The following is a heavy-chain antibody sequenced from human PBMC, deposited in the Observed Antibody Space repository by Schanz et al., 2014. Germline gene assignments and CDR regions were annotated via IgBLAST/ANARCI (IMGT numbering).Heavy chain of an antibody. CDR3: AKGRFGELSAFDI. D-gene: IGHD3-10*01. CDR1: GFNFSSYA. CDR2: ISGSGGST. V-gene: IGHV3-23*01. Sequence: EVHLLESGGGLVPPGGSLRLSCAASGFNFSSYAMSWVRQAPGKGLEWVSAISGSGGSTYYADSVKGRFTISRDNSKNTLYLQMNSLRAEDTAVYYCAKGRFGELSAFDIWGQGTMXTVSS. J-gene: IGHJ3*02.